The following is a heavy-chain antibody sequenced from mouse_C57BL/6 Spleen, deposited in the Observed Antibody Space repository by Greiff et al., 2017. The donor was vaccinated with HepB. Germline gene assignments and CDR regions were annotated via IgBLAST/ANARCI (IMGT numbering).Heavy chain of an antibody. CDR2: IYPRSGNT. CDR3: ARTGYYEGYECDFDY. Sequence: QVQLQQSGAELARPGASVKLSCKASGYTFTSYGISWVKQRTGQGLEWIGEIYPRSGNTYYNEKFKGKATLTADKSSSTAYMGLRSLTSEDSAVYVCARTGYYEGYECDFDYWGQGTTLTVSS. CDR1: GYTFTSYG. D-gene: IGHD2-2*01. J-gene: IGHJ2*01. V-gene: IGHV1-81*01.